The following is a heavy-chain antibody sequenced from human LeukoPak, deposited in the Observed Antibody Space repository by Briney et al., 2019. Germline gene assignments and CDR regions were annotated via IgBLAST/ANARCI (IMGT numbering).Heavy chain of an antibody. CDR2: IIPIFGTA. D-gene: IGHD3-10*01. J-gene: IGHJ4*02. V-gene: IGHV1-69*13. CDR1: GYTFTGYY. CDR3: ARSITMVRGVWSYFDY. Sequence: VASVKVSCKASGYTFTGYYMHWVRQAPGQGLEWMGGIIPIFGTANYAQKFQGRVTITADESTSTAYMELSSLRSEDTAVYYCARSITMVRGVWSYFDYWGQGTLVTVSS.